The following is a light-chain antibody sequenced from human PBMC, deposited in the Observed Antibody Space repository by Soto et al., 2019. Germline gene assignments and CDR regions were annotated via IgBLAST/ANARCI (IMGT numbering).Light chain of an antibody. V-gene: IGLV1-44*01. Sequence: QSVLTQPPSASGTPGQRVTISCSGSRSNIGTNTVTWYQQLPGTAPKLLIYSDNQRPSGVPDRFSGSKSGTSASLAISGLQSDDEADYYCAAWDVRLVVFGGGTQLTVL. CDR2: SDN. CDR1: RSNIGTNT. J-gene: IGLJ7*01. CDR3: AAWDVRLVV.